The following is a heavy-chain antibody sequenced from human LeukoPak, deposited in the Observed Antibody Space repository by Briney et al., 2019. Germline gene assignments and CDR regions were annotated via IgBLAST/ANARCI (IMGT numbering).Heavy chain of an antibody. CDR3: AREGRIAAAGTYYYGMDV. V-gene: IGHV1-18*01. Sequence: ASVKVSCKASGYTFTSYGISWVRQAPGQGLEWMGWISAYNGNTNYAQKLQGRVTMTTDTSTSTAYMELRSLRSDDTAAYYCAREGRIAAAGTYYYGMDVWGQGTTVTVSS. CDR2: ISAYNGNT. J-gene: IGHJ6*02. CDR1: GYTFTSYG. D-gene: IGHD6-13*01.